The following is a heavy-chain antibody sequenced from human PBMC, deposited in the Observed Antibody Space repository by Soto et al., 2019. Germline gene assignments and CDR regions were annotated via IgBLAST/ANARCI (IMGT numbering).Heavy chain of an antibody. J-gene: IGHJ6*02. CDR3: PRAVARFLAWLPIYGPYYYDMDV. Sequence: QVQLVQSGAEVKKPGASVKVSCKASGYTFTSYDINWVRQATGQGLEWIGWMNPNRGNTGYAQKAKGRVTTTRNTSRRTAYVELSSLRAEDTAVYYRPRAVARFLAWLPIYGPYYYDMDVWGQGTTVTVS. CDR1: GYTFTSYD. D-gene: IGHD3-3*01. CDR2: MNPNRGNT. V-gene: IGHV1-8*01.